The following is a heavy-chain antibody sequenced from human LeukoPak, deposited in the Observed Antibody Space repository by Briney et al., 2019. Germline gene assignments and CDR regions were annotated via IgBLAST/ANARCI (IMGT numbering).Heavy chain of an antibody. J-gene: IGHJ4*02. V-gene: IGHV5-51*01. D-gene: IGHD3-9*01. CDR2: IYPGDFDI. CDR3: ARRRYDILTGYDY. CDR1: GYSFTNYW. Sequence: GESLKISCKGSGYSFTNYWVGWVRQMPGKALEWMGIIYPGDFDIRYSPSSQGQVTISVDKSISIAYLQWSSLKASDTAMYYCARRRYDILTGYDYWGQGTLVTVSS.